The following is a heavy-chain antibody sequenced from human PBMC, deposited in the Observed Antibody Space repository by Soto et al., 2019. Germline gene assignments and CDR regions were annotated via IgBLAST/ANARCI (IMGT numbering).Heavy chain of an antibody. CDR2: IYYSGST. CDR1: GGSISNYY. J-gene: IGHJ3*01. D-gene: IGHD6-19*01. CDR3: VRDDSAVADQGWHAFDV. V-gene: IGHV4-59*01. Sequence: SETLSLTCTVSGGSISNYYWSWVRQSPGKGLEWIGYIYYSGSTNYNPSLKSRVTISIDTSRNQFSLKLSSVTAADTAVYYCVRDDSAVADQGWHAFDVWGQGTMVTVSS.